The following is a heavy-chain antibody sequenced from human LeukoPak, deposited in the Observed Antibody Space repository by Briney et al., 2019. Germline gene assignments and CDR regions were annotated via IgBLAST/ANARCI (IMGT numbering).Heavy chain of an antibody. CDR1: GFTFSSYW. CDR3: ARGITPYYFDY. CDR2: INSDGSST. V-gene: IGHV3-74*01. J-gene: IGHJ4*02. D-gene: IGHD3-10*01. Sequence: GGSLRLSCAASGFTFSSYWMHWVRQAPGKGLVWVSRINSDGSSTSYADSVKGRFTISRDNAKNTLYLQMNSLRAEDTAVYCCARGITPYYFDYWGQGTLVTVSS.